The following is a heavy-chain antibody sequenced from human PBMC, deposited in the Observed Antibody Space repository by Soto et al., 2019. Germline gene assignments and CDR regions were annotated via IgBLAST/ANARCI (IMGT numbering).Heavy chain of an antibody. Sequence: QVQLVESGGGVVQPGRSLRLSCAASGFSFSSYGMHWVRQAPGKGLEWVAVIWYDGRNKYYEDSVKGRFTISRDNSKNTLYLQMNTLRAEDTAVYYCARDPIIYSGYDWISLTVAGYYFDYWGQGALVTVSS. J-gene: IGHJ4*02. V-gene: IGHV3-33*01. D-gene: IGHD5-12*01. CDR1: GFSFSSYG. CDR2: IWYDGRNK. CDR3: ARDPIIYSGYDWISLTVAGYYFDY.